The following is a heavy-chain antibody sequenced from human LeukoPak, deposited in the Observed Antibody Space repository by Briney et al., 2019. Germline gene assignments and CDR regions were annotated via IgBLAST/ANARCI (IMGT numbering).Heavy chain of an antibody. Sequence: GGSLRLSCAASGFTFSSYWMSWVRQAPGEGLEWVANIKQDGSEKYYVDSVKGRFTISRDNAKNSLYLQMNSLRAEDTAVYYCARDFSYCSGGSCFHPSYWYFDLWGRGTLVTVSS. J-gene: IGHJ2*01. D-gene: IGHD2-15*01. CDR1: GFTFSSYW. V-gene: IGHV3-7*01. CDR2: IKQDGSEK. CDR3: ARDFSYCSGGSCFHPSYWYFDL.